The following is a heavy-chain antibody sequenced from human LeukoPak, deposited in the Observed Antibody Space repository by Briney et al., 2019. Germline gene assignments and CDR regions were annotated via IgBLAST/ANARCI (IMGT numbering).Heavy chain of an antibody. J-gene: IGHJ4*02. D-gene: IGHD1-26*01. CDR2: IYHSGST. CDR1: GGSISSGGYY. V-gene: IGHV4-30-2*01. Sequence: PSQTLSLTCTVSGGSISSGGYYWSWIRQPPGKGLEWIGYIYHSGSTYYNPSLKSRVTISVDRSKNQFSLKLSSVTAADTAVYYCAREGQGSYYSDYWGQGTLVTVSS. CDR3: AREGQGSYYSDY.